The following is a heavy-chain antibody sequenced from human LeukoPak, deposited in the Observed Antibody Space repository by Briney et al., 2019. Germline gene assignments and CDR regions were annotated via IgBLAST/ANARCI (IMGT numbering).Heavy chain of an antibody. Sequence: GGSLRLSCAASGFTFSSYAMNWVRQAPGKGLEWVAVIWYDGSNKYYADSVKGRFTISRDNSKNTVYLQMNSLGAEDTAVYYCARGGAFDDRTYYFASWGQGILVTVSS. V-gene: IGHV3-33*01. CDR2: IWYDGSNK. J-gene: IGHJ4*02. CDR3: ARGGAFDDRTYYFAS. D-gene: IGHD1-14*01. CDR1: GFTFSSYA.